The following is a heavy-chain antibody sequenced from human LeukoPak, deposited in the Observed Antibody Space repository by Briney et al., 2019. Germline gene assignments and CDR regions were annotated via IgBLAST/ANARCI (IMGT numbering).Heavy chain of an antibody. CDR2: INPNSGGT. D-gene: IGHD6-13*01. CDR1: GYTFTGYY. CDR3: ARVGWAAAGTDY. Sequence: GASVKVSCKASGYTFTGYYMHWVRQAPGQGLEWMGWINPNSGGTNYAQKFQGRVTMTRDTSISTAYMEPSRLRPDDTAVYYCARVGWAAAGTDYWGQGTLVTVSS. V-gene: IGHV1-2*02. J-gene: IGHJ4*02.